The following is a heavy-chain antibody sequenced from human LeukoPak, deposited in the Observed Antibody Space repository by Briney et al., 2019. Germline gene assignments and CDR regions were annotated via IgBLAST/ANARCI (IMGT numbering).Heavy chain of an antibody. V-gene: IGHV4-30-4*01. CDR2: IYYSGST. CDR3: ARDRRGSVPRGLFDY. J-gene: IGHJ4*02. D-gene: IGHD3-10*01. Sequence: SQTLSLTCTVSGGSISSGDYYWSWIRQPPGKGLEWIGYIYYSGSTYYNPSLKSRVTISVDTSKNQFSLKLSSVTAADTAVHYCARDRRGSVPRGLFDYWGQGTLVTVSS. CDR1: GGSISSGDYY.